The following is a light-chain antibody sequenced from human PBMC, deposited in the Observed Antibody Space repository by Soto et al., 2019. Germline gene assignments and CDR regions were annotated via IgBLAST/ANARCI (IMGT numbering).Light chain of an antibody. CDR1: SSDVGGYNY. J-gene: IGLJ1*01. CDR2: DVS. V-gene: IGLV2-14*03. Sequence: QSVLTQPASVSGSPGQSIAISCTGTSSDVGGYNYVSWYQHHPGKAPKLMIYDVSIRPSGVSNRFSGSKSGNTASLTISGLQAEDEADYYCSSYTSSGTRLFGTGTKVTVL. CDR3: SSYTSSGTRL.